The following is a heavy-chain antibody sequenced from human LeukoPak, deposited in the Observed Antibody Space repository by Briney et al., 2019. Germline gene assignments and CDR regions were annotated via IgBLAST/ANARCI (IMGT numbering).Heavy chain of an antibody. V-gene: IGHV4-59*01. CDR1: GASMSNYY. J-gene: IGHJ4*02. CDR2: IYHSGTTYSGST. Sequence: SETLSLTCNVSGASMSNYYWVWIRQPPGKGLEWIGSIYHSGTTYSGSTNYNPSLKSRVTISVDTSKNQFSLKLSSVTAADTAVYYCARDLVPGYWGQGTLVTVSS. CDR3: ARDLVPGY.